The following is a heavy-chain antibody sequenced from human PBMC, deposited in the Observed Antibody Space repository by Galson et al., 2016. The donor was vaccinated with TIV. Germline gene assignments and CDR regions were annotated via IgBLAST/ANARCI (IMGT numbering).Heavy chain of an antibody. D-gene: IGHD2/OR15-2a*01. V-gene: IGHV3-9*01. J-gene: IGHJ6*02. CDR3: VEDTRRGCDNSNCYKYNFYFYGMDV. CDR1: GFTFDDYA. CDR2: ISWNRGNI. Sequence: SLRLSCAGSGFTFDDYAMHWVRQAPGKGLEWVSGISWNRGNIGYADSVKGRFTISRDNAKNSLSLQMNSLRVEDTALYYCVEDTRRGCDNSNCYKYNFYFYGMDVWGLGTTVTVS.